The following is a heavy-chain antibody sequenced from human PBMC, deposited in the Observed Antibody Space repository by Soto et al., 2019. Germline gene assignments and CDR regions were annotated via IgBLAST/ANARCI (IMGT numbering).Heavy chain of an antibody. CDR1: GYTFTSYA. V-gene: IGHV1-3*04. J-gene: IGHJ1*01. D-gene: IGHD3-10*01. CDR2: INTGSGNT. Sequence: QVHLVQSGAEVKQPGASVKLSCKASGYTFTSYAMHWVRQAPGQSLEWLGWINTGSGNTKYSQKLQGRVTITRDTSASTAYMELSSLRSEDPAVYSCSRSQGVVGSGSYSIFGDFQHLGQGTLVSVSS. CDR3: SRSQGVVGSGSYSIFGDFQH.